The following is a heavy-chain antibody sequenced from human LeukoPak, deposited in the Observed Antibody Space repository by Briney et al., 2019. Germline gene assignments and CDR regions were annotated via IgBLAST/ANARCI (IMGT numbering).Heavy chain of an antibody. J-gene: IGHJ5*02. CDR2: IFHSGST. D-gene: IGHD5-18*01. CDR3: ARETSDSYGLRGNWFDP. V-gene: IGHV4-4*02. Sequence: PSETLSLTCAVSSGSIFTSNWWSWVRQPPGKGLEWIGQIFHSGSTSYNPSLKSRVTISVDTSKNQFSLKLSSVTAADTAVYYCARETSDSYGLRGNWFDPWGQGTLVTVSS. CDR1: SGSIFTSNW.